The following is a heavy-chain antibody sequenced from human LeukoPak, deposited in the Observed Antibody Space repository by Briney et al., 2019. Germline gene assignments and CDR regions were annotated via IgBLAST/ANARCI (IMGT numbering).Heavy chain of an antibody. Sequence: GRSLRLSCAASGFTFSSYGMHWVRQAPGKGLEWVAVIWYDGSNKYYADSVKGRFTISRDNSKNTLYLQMNSLRAEDTAVYYCARIGGYYDSSGTSDYWGQGTLVTVSS. CDR1: GFTFSSYG. V-gene: IGHV3-33*01. J-gene: IGHJ4*02. CDR3: ARIGGYYDSSGTSDY. CDR2: IWYDGSNK. D-gene: IGHD3-22*01.